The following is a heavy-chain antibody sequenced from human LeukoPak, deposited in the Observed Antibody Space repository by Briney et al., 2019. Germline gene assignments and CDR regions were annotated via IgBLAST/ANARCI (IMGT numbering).Heavy chain of an antibody. CDR1: GGSFSGYY. D-gene: IGHD3-16*01. J-gene: IGHJ5*02. CDR3: ARGEPLRLGELDYFDP. V-gene: IGHV4-34*01. CDR2: IKHSGST. Sequence: RSETLSLTCAVYGGSFSGYYWSWIRQPPGEGMEWIGEIKHSGSTNYTASLKSRVTISLDTSKNQLSLKLTSVTAADTAVYYCARGEPLRLGELDYFDPWGQGTLVPVSS.